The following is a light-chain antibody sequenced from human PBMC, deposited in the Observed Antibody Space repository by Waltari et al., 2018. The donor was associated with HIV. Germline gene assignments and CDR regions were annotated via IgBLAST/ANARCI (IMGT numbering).Light chain of an antibody. CDR1: RKISNTY. Sequence: IVLTPPPGTPSSSPVGNTALTTSAGRKISNTYLTWYQHKPGQPPKLLISAASSMATGIPDRFSGSGSGTDFTLSISRLEPEDFAGYYCQQYDTSPDNTFGPGTKVEIK. CDR2: AAS. J-gene: IGKJ3*01. CDR3: QQYDTSPDNT. V-gene: IGKV3-20*01.